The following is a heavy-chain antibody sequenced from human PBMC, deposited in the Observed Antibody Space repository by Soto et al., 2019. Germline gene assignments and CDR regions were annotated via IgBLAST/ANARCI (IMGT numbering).Heavy chain of an antibody. Sequence: VASVKVSCKASGYTFTTYAIHWVRQAPGQGLEWMGWINAGNGNTQYSQKFQGRVTFTRDTSASTAYMELSSLRSEDTAVYYCARVTVAGLIFYYYGMDVWGQGSTVTVSS. CDR2: INAGNGNT. J-gene: IGHJ6*02. CDR3: ARVTVAGLIFYYYGMDV. D-gene: IGHD6-19*01. CDR1: GYTFTTYA. V-gene: IGHV1-3*01.